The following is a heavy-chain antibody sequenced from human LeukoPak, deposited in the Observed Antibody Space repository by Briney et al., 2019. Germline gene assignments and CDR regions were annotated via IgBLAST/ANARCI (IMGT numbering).Heavy chain of an antibody. CDR3: ARAPTFTRPHGAFDI. CDR2: IYYSGSS. V-gene: IGHV4-39*07. D-gene: IGHD3-16*01. CDR1: GGSISSSSSY. J-gene: IGHJ3*02. Sequence: SETLSLTCSVSGGSISSSSSYWGCIRQPPGKGLEWIGIIYYSGSSFDNPALKSRVTISVDTSKNQFSLKLSSVTAADTAVYYCARAPTFTRPHGAFDIWGQGTMVTVSS.